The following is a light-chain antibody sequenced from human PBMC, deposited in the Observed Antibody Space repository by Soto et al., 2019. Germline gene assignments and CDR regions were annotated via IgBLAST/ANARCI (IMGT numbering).Light chain of an antibody. CDR2: TAS. CDR1: QNVGRH. V-gene: IGKV3-15*01. CDR3: PQYDVWAT. Sequence: EIVMTQSPATLSFSPGEGVTLSCRASQNVGRHVDWYQQKPGQAPRLLIYTASTRSTGVPAKFSAGGSGTEFSLTISCLQSEDFAVYFCPQYDVWATFGQGTKV. J-gene: IGKJ1*01.